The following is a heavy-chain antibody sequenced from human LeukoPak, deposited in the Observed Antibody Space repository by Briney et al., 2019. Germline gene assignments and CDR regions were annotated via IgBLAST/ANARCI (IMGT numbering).Heavy chain of an antibody. J-gene: IGHJ4*02. V-gene: IGHV4-61*01. CDR3: ARFKSGGFSYFDS. D-gene: IGHD3-3*01. CDR1: GASLTRPTYY. Sequence: PSETLSLTCSVSGASLTRPTYYQWSWTRQPPGKGLELIGSLFSTGSATLNPSLKSRVTMSLDTSKSQFSLKLSSVTAEDSAVYYCARFKSGGFSYFDSWGQGTLVAVSS. CDR2: LFSTGSA.